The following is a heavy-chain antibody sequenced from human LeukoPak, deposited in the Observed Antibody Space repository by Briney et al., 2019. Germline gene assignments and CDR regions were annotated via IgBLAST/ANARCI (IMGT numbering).Heavy chain of an antibody. V-gene: IGHV4-38-2*02. CDR3: ARGPRIDYYGSGSYYRGVRFDP. Sequence: SETLSLTCTVSGYSISSGYYWGWIRQPPGKGLEWIGSIYHSGSTYYNPSLKSRVTISVDTSKNQFSLKLSSVTAADTAVYYCARGPRIDYYGSGSYYRGVRFDPWGQGTLVTVSS. CDR2: IYHSGST. J-gene: IGHJ5*02. D-gene: IGHD3-10*01. CDR1: GYSISSGYY.